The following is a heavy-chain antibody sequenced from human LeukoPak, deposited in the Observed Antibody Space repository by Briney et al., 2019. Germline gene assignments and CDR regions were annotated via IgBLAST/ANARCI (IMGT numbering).Heavy chain of an antibody. CDR2: ISSSGSTI. CDR3: ARVRRPYYFDY. J-gene: IGHJ4*02. Sequence: GGSLRLSCAASGFSLSSYAMSWVRQAPGKGLEWVSYISSSGSTINYADSVKGRFTISRDNAKNSLYLQMNSLRAEDTAVYYCARVRRPYYFDYWGQGTLVTVSS. V-gene: IGHV3-48*03. CDR1: GFSLSSYA. D-gene: IGHD3-10*01.